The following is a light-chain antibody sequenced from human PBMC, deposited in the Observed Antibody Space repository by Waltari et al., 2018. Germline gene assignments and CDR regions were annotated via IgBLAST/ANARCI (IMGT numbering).Light chain of an antibody. CDR2: CVS. CDR1: SSDIGSYNY. J-gene: IGLJ1*01. CDR3: NSFTSRTTYV. V-gene: IGLV2-14*01. Sequence: QSALTQPASVSGSPGQSITISCTGTSSDIGSYNYVSWYQQHPGKAPKGLIYCVSNRPSGVSNRFSGSKSGNTASLTISGLQAEDEADYYCNSFTSRTTYVFGTGTKVTVL.